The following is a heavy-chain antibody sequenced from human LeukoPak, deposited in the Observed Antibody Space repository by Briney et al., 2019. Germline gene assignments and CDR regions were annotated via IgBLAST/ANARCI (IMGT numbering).Heavy chain of an antibody. CDR2: IYSVGDT. J-gene: IGHJ4*02. Sequence: PGGSLRLSCAASGFTFSSYWMSWVRQAPGKGLEWVSLIYSVGDTYYADSVKGRFTISRDNSKNTLYLQMNSLRAEDTAVYYCARAPRGRDGYNPYYFDYWGQGTLVTFSS. V-gene: IGHV3-53*01. CDR3: ARAPRGRDGYNPYYFDY. CDR1: GFTFSSYW. D-gene: IGHD5-24*01.